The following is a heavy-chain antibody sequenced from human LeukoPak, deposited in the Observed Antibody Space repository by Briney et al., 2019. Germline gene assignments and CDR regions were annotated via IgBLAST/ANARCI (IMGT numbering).Heavy chain of an antibody. Sequence: SETLSLTCTVSGGSLSSYYWSWIRQPPGKGLEGGGYIYYSGSTTYNPSRKSRVTISVDTSKNHFSLKLSSETAADTAVYYCARATPLLLWFGELLSHFDYWGQGTLVTVSS. D-gene: IGHD3-10*01. CDR2: IYYSGST. CDR3: ARATPLLLWFGELLSHFDY. CDR1: GGSLSSYY. J-gene: IGHJ4*02. V-gene: IGHV4-59*01.